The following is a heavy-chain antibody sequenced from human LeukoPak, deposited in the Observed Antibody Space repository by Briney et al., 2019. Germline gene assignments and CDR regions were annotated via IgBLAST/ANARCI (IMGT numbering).Heavy chain of an antibody. Sequence: GGSLRLSCTAFGFTFGDYAMSWVRQAPGKGLEWVGFIRSKAYGGTTEYAASVKGRFTISRDDSKSNAYLQMNSLKTEDTAVYYCTRVQKWELRYDAFDIWGQGTMVTVSS. J-gene: IGHJ3*02. D-gene: IGHD1-26*01. V-gene: IGHV3-49*04. CDR2: IRSKAYGGTT. CDR1: GFTFGDYA. CDR3: TRVQKWELRYDAFDI.